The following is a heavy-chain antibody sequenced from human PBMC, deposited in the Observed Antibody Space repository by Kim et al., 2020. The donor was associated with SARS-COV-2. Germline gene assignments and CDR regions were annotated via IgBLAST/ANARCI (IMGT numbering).Heavy chain of an antibody. CDR2: T. CDR3: ARGQGGSYYFS. J-gene: IGHJ5*02. D-gene: IGHD1-26*01. Sequence: TNSHPSLKSRVTISVDTSKNQFSLKLSSVTAADTAVYYCARGQGGSYYFSWGQGTLVTVSS. V-gene: IGHV4-59*09.